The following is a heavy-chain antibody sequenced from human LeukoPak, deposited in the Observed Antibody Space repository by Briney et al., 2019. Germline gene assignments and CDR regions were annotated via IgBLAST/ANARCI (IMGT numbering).Heavy chain of an antibody. CDR1: GFTFSNYA. CDR3: AKESTTYYYYGMHV. D-gene: IGHD2/OR15-2a*01. V-gene: IGHV3-30*18. J-gene: IGHJ6*02. Sequence: GGSLRLSCATSGFTFSNYAMHWVRQAPGKGLEWVAVISYDGTNKYYPDSVKGRFTISRDNSYNTLYLQVDSLTAEDTAVYYCAKESTTYYYYGMHVWGQGTTVTVSS. CDR2: ISYDGTNK.